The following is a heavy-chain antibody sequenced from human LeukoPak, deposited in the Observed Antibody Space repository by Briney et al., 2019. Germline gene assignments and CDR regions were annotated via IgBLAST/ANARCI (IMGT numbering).Heavy chain of an antibody. V-gene: IGHV4-4*07. CDR2: VYSSGGT. J-gene: IGHJ4*02. D-gene: IGHD2-15*01. Sequence: SETLSLTCTVSGGSISSYYWTWIRQPAGKELEWIGRVYSSGGTNYNPSLKSRVTISVDTSKNQFSLKLSSVTAADTAVYYCARVLSSGGSPYYFDYWGQGTLVTVSS. CDR3: ARVLSSGGSPYYFDY. CDR1: GGSISSYY.